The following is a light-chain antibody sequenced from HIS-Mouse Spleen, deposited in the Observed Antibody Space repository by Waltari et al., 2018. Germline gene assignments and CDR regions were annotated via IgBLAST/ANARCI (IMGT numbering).Light chain of an antibody. CDR2: SNN. CDR1: SSTIVRNT. CDR3: AAWDDSLNGVV. Sequence: QSVLTQPPSASGTPGQRFTISCSGSSSTIVRNTVTWYQQLPGTAPKLLIYSNNQRPSGVPDRFSGSKSGTSASLAISGLQSEDEADYYCAAWDDSLNGVVFGGGTKLTVL. V-gene: IGLV1-44*01. J-gene: IGLJ2*01.